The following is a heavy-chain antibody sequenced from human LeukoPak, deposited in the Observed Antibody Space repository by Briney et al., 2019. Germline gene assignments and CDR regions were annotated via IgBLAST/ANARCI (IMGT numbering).Heavy chain of an antibody. J-gene: IGHJ4*02. CDR3: TTDPDYGGNY. CDR1: GFTLANVW. CDR2: IKSKIEGGTT. D-gene: IGHD4-23*01. V-gene: IGHV3-15*07. Sequence: GGSLRLSCAASGFTLANVWLHWIRQAPGKGLEWVGRIKSKIEGGTTDYAAPVRGRFTISRDDSKNTLFLQMNSLKTEDTAMYYCTTDPDYGGNYWGQGTLVTVSS.